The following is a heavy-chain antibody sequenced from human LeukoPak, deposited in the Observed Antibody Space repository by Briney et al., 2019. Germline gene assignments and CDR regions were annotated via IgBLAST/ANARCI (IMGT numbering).Heavy chain of an antibody. CDR3: ASSDVLTDGVGFLFDY. D-gene: IGHD3-9*01. V-gene: IGHV4-34*01. CDR2: INHGGST. CDR1: GGSFSGYY. Sequence: SETLSLTCAVYGGSFSGYYWSWIRQPPGKGLEWIWGINHGGSTNYNPSLKSRLTISVDTSKKQFSLKLSSVTAADTAVYYCASSDVLTDGVGFLFDYWGRGTLVTVSS. J-gene: IGHJ4*02.